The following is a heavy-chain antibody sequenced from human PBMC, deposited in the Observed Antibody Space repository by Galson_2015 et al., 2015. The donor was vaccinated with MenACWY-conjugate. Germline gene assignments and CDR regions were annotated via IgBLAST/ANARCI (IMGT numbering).Heavy chain of an antibody. D-gene: IGHD3-22*01. CDR2: IDPSDSYS. V-gene: IGHV5-10-1*01. J-gene: IGHJ4*02. Sequence: SGAEVKKPGESLRISCQGSGYSFTNFWISWVRQMPGKGLEWMGKIDPSDSYSTYSPSFQGHVTISVDKPSTTAYLQWSSLKASDTGMYYCARHPGYFDSSGDFDYWGQGTLVTVSS. CDR1: GYSFTNFW. CDR3: ARHPGYFDSSGDFDY.